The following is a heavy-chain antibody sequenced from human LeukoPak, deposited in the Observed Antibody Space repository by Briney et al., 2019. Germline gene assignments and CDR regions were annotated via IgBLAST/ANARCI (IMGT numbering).Heavy chain of an antibody. CDR1: GFTYSSYG. D-gene: IGHD2-15*01. CDR3: ARFPEGSNTWSIDF. J-gene: IGHJ4*02. V-gene: IGHV3-23*01. CDR2: ISGSGGFSGRGGDT. Sequence: GGSLRLSCAACGFTYSSYGMSWVRQAPGKGLEWVSSISGSGGFSGRGGDTFYAEAVKGRFKISRDNSKNTVHLQMNSLRAEDTAVYYCARFPEGSNTWSIDFWGQGTLVSVSS.